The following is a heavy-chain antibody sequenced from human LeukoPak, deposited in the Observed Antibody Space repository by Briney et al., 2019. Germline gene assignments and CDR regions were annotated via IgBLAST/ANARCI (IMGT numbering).Heavy chain of an antibody. Sequence: GESLKISCKGSGYSFTSYWIGWVRQMPGKGLERMGIIYPGDSDTRYSPSFQGQVTISADKSISTAYLQWISLKASDTAMYYCARRQGCSSTSCPPDSWGQGTLVTVSS. CDR2: IYPGDSDT. CDR3: ARRQGCSSTSCPPDS. V-gene: IGHV5-51*01. J-gene: IGHJ4*02. CDR1: GYSFTSYW. D-gene: IGHD2-2*01.